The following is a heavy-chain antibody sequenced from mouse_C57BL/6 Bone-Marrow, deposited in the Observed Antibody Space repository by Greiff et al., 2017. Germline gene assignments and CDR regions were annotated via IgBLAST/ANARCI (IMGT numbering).Heavy chain of an antibody. CDR2: IWGVGST. CDR3: ASAYGSSPFAY. D-gene: IGHD1-1*01. CDR1: GFSLTSYG. V-gene: IGHV2-6*01. J-gene: IGHJ3*01. Sequence: VKLMESGPGLVAPSQSLSITCTVSGFSLTSYGVDWVRQSPGKGLEWLGVIWGVGSTNYNSALKSRLSISKDNSKSQVFLKMNSLQTDDTAMYYCASAYGSSPFAYWGQGTLVTVSA.